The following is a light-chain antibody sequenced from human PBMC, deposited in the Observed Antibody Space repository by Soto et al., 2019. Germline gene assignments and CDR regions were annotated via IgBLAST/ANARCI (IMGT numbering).Light chain of an antibody. J-gene: IGKJ1*01. CDR3: QQRNNWPWT. CDR2: DTS. Sequence: EIVLTQSPATLSLSPGERATLSCRASQSVSSYLAWYQQKPGQAPRLLIYDTSNRATGIPARFSVSGSGTDFTLTISSLAPEDCAVYYCQQRNNWPWTFGQGTKVEIK. CDR1: QSVSSY. V-gene: IGKV3-11*01.